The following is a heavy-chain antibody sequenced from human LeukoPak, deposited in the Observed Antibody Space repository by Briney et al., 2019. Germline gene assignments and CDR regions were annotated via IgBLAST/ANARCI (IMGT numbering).Heavy chain of an antibody. Sequence: GGSLRLSCAASGFTVSSNYMSWVRQAPGKGLEWVSFIYSGGSTYYADSVKGRFTISRHNSKNTLYLQMNSLRAEDTAVYYCVRGLHPNYYYYYGMDVWGQGTTVTVSS. CDR1: GFTVSSNY. V-gene: IGHV3-53*04. CDR3: VRGLHPNYYYYYGMDV. CDR2: IYSGGST. D-gene: IGHD3-10*01. J-gene: IGHJ6*02.